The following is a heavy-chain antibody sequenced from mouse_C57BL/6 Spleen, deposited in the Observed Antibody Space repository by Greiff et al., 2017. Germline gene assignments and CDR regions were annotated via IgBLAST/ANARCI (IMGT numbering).Heavy chain of an antibody. V-gene: IGHV1-82*01. J-gene: IGHJ3*01. CDR2: IYPGDGDT. D-gene: IGHD2-4*01. Sequence: VQLQQSGPELVKPWASVKISCKASGYAFSSSWMNWVKQRPGKGLEWIGRIYPGDGDTNYNGKFKGKATLTADKSSSTAYMQLSSLTSEDSAVYFCARWNDSFAYWGQGTLVTVSA. CDR3: ARWNDSFAY. CDR1: GYAFSSSW.